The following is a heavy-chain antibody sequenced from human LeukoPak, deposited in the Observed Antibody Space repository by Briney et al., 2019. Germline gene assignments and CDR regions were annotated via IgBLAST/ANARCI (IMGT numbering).Heavy chain of an antibody. D-gene: IGHD6-19*01. J-gene: IGHJ4*02. CDR2: ISGSGGST. CDR1: GFTFSSYA. Sequence: GGSLRLSCAASGFTFSSYAMSWVRQAPGKGLEWVSAISGSGGSTYYADSVKGRFTISRDNSKNTLYLQMNSLRAEDTAVYYCAKRDYSSGWYAPDYWGQGTLVTVPS. CDR3: AKRDYSSGWYAPDY. V-gene: IGHV3-23*01.